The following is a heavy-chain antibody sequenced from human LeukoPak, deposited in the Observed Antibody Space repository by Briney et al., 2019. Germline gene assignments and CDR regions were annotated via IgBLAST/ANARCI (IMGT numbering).Heavy chain of an antibody. Sequence: PGGSLRLSCAASGFTFSSYGMHWVRQAPGKGLEWVAFIRYDGSNKYYADSVKGRFTISRDNSKNTLYLQMNSLRAEDPAVYYCANFGEIYMDVWGKGTTVTVSS. V-gene: IGHV3-30*02. J-gene: IGHJ6*03. D-gene: IGHD3-10*01. CDR3: ANFGEIYMDV. CDR2: IRYDGSNK. CDR1: GFTFSSYG.